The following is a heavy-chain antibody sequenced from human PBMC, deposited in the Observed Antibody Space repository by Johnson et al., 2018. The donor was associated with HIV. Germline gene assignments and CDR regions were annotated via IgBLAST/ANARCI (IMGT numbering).Heavy chain of an antibody. CDR3: ARGKGAAVGLDAFDI. Sequence: QVQLVESGGGVVQPGGSLRLSCAASGFTFSSYGMHWVRQAPGKGLEWVAFIRYDGSNKYYADSVKGRFTVSRDNAKNSLYLQMNSLRVEDTAFYYCARGKGAAVGLDAFDIWGQGTMVIVSS. V-gene: IGHV3-30*02. J-gene: IGHJ3*02. D-gene: IGHD6-13*01. CDR1: GFTFSSYG. CDR2: IRYDGSNK.